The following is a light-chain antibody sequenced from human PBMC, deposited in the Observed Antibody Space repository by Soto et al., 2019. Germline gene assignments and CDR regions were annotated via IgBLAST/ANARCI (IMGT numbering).Light chain of an antibody. V-gene: IGLV2-8*01. J-gene: IGLJ2*01. Sequence: QPVLTQPPSASGSPGQSVTISCTGTSSDVGGYNYVSWYQQHPGKAPKLMIYEVIKRPSGVPDRFSGSKSGNTASLTVTGLQAEDEADYYCSSYAGSNNLRVFGGGTKLTVL. CDR1: SSDVGGYNY. CDR3: SSYAGSNNLRV. CDR2: EVI.